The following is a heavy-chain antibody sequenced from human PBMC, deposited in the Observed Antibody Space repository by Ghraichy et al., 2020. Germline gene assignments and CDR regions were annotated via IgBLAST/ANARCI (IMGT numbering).Heavy chain of an antibody. CDR3: TRGPSGGWYADY. CDR1: EYSFTSYW. J-gene: IGHJ4*02. V-gene: IGHV5-51*01. D-gene: IGHD6-19*01. Sequence: TCKGSEYSFTSYWIGWVRQMPGKGLEWMGIIYPDDSDTKYSPSFQGQVTFSADKAISTAYLQWSSLKASDTAMYYCTRGPSGGWYADYWCQGTLVTVSS. CDR2: IYPDDSDT.